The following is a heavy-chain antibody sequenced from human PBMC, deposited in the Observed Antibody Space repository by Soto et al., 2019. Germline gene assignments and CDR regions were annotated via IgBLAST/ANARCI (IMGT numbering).Heavy chain of an antibody. CDR1: GYTFTNYG. CDR2: ISGYNGNT. V-gene: IGHV1-18*01. J-gene: IGHJ6*02. Sequence: QVQVVQSGDEVKKPGASVKVSCKASGYTFTNYGFSWVRQAPGQGLEWMGWISGYNGNTKYAEKFQGRVTMTTDTSTSTAHMALRSLRSDDTAVYYCAGEGQGPYYFNGTDVLGPGAAVTASS. CDR3: AGEGQGPYYFNGTDV.